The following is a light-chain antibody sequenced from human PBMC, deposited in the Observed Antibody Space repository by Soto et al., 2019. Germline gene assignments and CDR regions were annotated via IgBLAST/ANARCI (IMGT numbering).Light chain of an antibody. V-gene: IGKV3-20*01. J-gene: IGKJ1*01. Sequence: EIVLTQSACTLSLSAGQRATLSCRASQTVSSNYLAWYQQKPGQAPRLLIYGAFTRATGIPDRFSGSVSGTDFTLTINRLETEDFAVYYCQQYGSSPRTFGQGTKVDIK. CDR2: GAF. CDR1: QTVSSNY. CDR3: QQYGSSPRT.